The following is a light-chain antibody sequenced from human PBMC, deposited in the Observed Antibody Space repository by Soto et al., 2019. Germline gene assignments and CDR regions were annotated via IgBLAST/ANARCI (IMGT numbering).Light chain of an antibody. J-gene: IGKJ1*01. CDR1: QGVSSN. Sequence: EIVLTQSPATLSLPPGERATLSCRASQGVSSNLAWYQHKPGQAPRLLLYSASSRATGIPARFSGSGSGTEYSLPISSLQPEDFVADYCQQRSSWPPWTFGQGTKVDIK. CDR2: SAS. CDR3: QQRSSWPPWT. V-gene: IGKV3-11*01.